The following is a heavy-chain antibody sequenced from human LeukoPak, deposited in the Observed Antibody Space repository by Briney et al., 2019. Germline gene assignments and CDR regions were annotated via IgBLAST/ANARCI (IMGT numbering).Heavy chain of an antibody. CDR3: ARRQNILTGYHPFDY. V-gene: IGHV3-23*01. Sequence: GGSLRLSCAASGFTFSSYGMSWVRQAPGKGLEWVSAISGSGGSTYYADSVKGRFTISRDNSKNTLYLQMNSLRAEDTAVYYCARRQNILTGYHPFDYWGQGTLVTVSS. CDR1: GFTFSSYG. D-gene: IGHD3-9*01. CDR2: ISGSGGST. J-gene: IGHJ4*02.